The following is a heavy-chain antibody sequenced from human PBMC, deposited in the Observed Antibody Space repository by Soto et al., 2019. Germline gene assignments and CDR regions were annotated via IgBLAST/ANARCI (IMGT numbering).Heavy chain of an antibody. CDR3: ARGGYYDNVWGKLSHYGLDV. CDR1: GYTFIRYG. D-gene: IGHD3-16*01. CDR2: ISPYNDQT. Sequence: QVQLVQSASEVMKPGASVKVSCKASGYTFIRYGITWVRQAPGQRLEWMGGISPYNDQTIYAQKLQGRVTMTADTFRRTVYMQLRSLKSDDTAVYYCARGGYYDNVWGKLSHYGLDVWGQGTSVTVSS. V-gene: IGHV1-18*01. J-gene: IGHJ6*02.